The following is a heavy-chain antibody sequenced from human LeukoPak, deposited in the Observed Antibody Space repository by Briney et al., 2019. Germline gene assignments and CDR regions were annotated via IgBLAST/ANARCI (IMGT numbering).Heavy chain of an antibody. V-gene: IGHV4-39*07. CDR1: GGSISSSSYY. D-gene: IGHD3-22*01. J-gene: IGHJ4*02. Sequence: SETLSLTCTASGGSISSSSYYWGWIRQPPGKGLEWIGSIYYSGSTYYSPSLKSRVTISVDTSKNQFSLKLSSVTAADTAVYYCARDDVPYYYDSSPGYFDYWGQGTLVTVSS. CDR3: ARDDVPYYYDSSPGYFDY. CDR2: IYYSGST.